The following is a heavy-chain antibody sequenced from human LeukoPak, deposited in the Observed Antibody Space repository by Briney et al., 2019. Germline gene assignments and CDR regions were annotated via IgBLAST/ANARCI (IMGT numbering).Heavy chain of an antibody. V-gene: IGHV3-23*01. CDR3: AKAPVTACSGAYFYPFDY. D-gene: IGHD2-15*01. J-gene: IGHJ4*02. Sequence: GGSLRLSCAASGFTFSSYGMSWVRQAPGKGLEWVSAISVSGNRYHADSVTGRFRISRDSSKNTLYVHMNSLRAADADVYYFAKAPVTACSGAYFYPFDYWSQGTLVTVSS. CDR2: ISVSGNR. CDR1: GFTFSSYG.